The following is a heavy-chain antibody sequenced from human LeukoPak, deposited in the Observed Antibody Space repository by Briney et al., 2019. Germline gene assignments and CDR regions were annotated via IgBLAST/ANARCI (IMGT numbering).Heavy chain of an antibody. CDR1: GFTFSAYG. J-gene: IGHJ3*02. D-gene: IGHD6-19*01. Sequence: GGSLRLSCAASGFTFSAYGMHWVRQAPGKGLEWVSLISWDGGSTYYADSVKGRFTISRDNSKNSLYLQMNSLRTEDTALYYCAKDVEGYSSGWSNAFDIWGQGTMVTVSS. V-gene: IGHV3-43*01. CDR2: ISWDGGST. CDR3: AKDVEGYSSGWSNAFDI.